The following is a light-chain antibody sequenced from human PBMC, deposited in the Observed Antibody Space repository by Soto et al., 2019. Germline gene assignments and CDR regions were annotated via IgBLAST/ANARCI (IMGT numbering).Light chain of an antibody. CDR1: QSVGSY. CDR3: QQRSSWLPLT. J-gene: IGKJ4*01. V-gene: IGKV3-11*01. CDR2: DAF. Sequence: EIVLTQSPATLSLSPGERATLSCRASQSVGSYLGWYQQKPGQAPRLLIYDAFNRATGIPARFSGSGSGTDLTLTISSLEPEDFAVYYCQQRSSWLPLTFGGGTKVEIK.